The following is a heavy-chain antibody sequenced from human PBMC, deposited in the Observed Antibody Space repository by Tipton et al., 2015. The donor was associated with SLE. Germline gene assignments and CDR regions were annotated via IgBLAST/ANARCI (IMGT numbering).Heavy chain of an antibody. CDR1: GDSVSSNSAA. CDR2: TYYRSKWYN. J-gene: IGHJ6*03. CDR3: AREVKKITFGGVIVDNYYYMDV. D-gene: IGHD3-16*02. V-gene: IGHV6-1*01. Sequence: GLVKPSQTLSLTCAISGDSVSSNSAAWNWIRQSPSRGLEWLGRTYYRSKWYNDYAVSVKNRITINPDTSKNQFSLQLNSVTPEDTAVYYCAREVKKITFGGVIVDNYYYMDVWGKGTTVTVSS.